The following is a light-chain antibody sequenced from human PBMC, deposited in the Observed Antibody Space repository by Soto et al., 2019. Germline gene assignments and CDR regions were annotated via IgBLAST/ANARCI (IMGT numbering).Light chain of an antibody. Sequence: IVLTQSPGTLSVSPGERATLSCRASQSVSSNLAWYQQKPGQAPRLLIYGASNRATGIPARFSGSGSGTDFTLTISGLEPGDFAVYYCQQRSSFGQGTRLEIK. CDR2: GAS. J-gene: IGKJ5*01. V-gene: IGKV3-11*01. CDR3: QQRSS. CDR1: QSVSSN.